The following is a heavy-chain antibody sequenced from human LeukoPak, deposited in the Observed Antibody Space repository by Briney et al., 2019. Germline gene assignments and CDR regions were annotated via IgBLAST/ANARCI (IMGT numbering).Heavy chain of an antibody. CDR2: IYPGDSDT. D-gene: IGHD2-2*01. Sequence: GESLKISCKGSGSSFTSYWIGWVRQMPGKGLEWMGIIYPGDSDTRYSPSFQGQVTISADKSISTACLQWSSLKASDTAMYYCARLLVPAAIKENWFDPWGQGTLVTVSS. V-gene: IGHV5-51*01. CDR3: ARLLVPAAIKENWFDP. CDR1: GSSFTSYW. J-gene: IGHJ5*02.